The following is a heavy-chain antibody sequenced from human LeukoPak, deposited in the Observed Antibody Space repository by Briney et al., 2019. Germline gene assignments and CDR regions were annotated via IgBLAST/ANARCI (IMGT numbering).Heavy chain of an antibody. CDR3: ARDARGGIYDY. CDR2: INPSGGST. V-gene: IGHV1-46*01. J-gene: IGHJ4*02. CDR1: GYTFTSYY. D-gene: IGHD6-13*01. Sequence: ASVKVSCKASGYTFTSYYMHWVRQAPGQGLEWMGIINPSGGSTSYAQKLQGRVTMTTDTSTSTAYMELRSLRSDDTAVYYCARDARGGIYDYWGQGTLVTVSS.